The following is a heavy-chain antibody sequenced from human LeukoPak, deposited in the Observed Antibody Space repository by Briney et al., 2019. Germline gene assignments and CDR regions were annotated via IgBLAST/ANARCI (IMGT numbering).Heavy chain of an antibody. Sequence: QTGGSLRLSCAASGFTVSSNYMTWVRQAPGKGLEWVSVTYSGGSTYYADSVKGRFTISRDNSKNTLYLQMNSLRAEDTAVYYCARVLSSGYRRVFDYWGQGTLVTVSS. CDR2: TYSGGST. V-gene: IGHV3-53*01. J-gene: IGHJ4*02. D-gene: IGHD5-12*01. CDR1: GFTVSSNY. CDR3: ARVLSSGYRRVFDY.